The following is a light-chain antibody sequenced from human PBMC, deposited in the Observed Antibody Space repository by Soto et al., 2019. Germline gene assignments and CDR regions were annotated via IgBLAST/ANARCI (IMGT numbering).Light chain of an antibody. CDR1: QRVSSN. Sequence: EIVMTQSPATLSVSPGERATLSCRASQRVSSNLAWYQQKPCLAPRLLISVASTRATGIPARFSGCGSGTESTPTTSSQQAEDFEVYSSQQYNNWPRTFGQGTKVDIK. CDR2: VAS. J-gene: IGKJ1*01. V-gene: IGKV3D-15*01. CDR3: QQYNNWPRT.